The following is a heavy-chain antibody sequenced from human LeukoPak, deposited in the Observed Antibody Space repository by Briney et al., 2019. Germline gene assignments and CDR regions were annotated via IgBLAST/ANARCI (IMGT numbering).Heavy chain of an antibody. V-gene: IGHV3-23*01. Sequence: GGSLRLSCAASGFSFSSYAMSWVRQAPGKGLEWVSAISGSGGSTYYADSVKGRFTISRDNSKNTLYLQMNSLRAEDTAVYYCAKDLYYYDSSGYLDYWGQGTLVTVSS. J-gene: IGHJ4*02. CDR3: AKDLYYYDSSGYLDY. CDR1: GFSFSSYA. D-gene: IGHD3-22*01. CDR2: ISGSGGST.